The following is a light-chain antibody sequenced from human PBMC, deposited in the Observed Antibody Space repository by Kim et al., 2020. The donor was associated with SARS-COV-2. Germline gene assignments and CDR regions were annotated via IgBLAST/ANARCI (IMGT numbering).Light chain of an antibody. V-gene: IGLV1-40*01. Sequence: QRVTISCTGSSSNIGADYDVPWYQQLPGTAPKLLIYGNNNRPSGVPDRFSGSKSGTAASLAITGLQAEDEADYYCQSYDTRLSGYVFGSGTKVTVL. CDR2: GNN. J-gene: IGLJ1*01. CDR1: SSNIGADYD. CDR3: QSYDTRLSGYV.